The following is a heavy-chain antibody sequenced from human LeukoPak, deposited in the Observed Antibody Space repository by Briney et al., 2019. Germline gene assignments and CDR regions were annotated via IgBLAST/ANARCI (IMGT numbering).Heavy chain of an antibody. CDR1: GFTFGSYG. V-gene: IGHV3-30*02. J-gene: IGHJ4*02. CDR3: ARGSRYGDYPYYCDF. D-gene: IGHD4-17*01. CDR2: VRYDGNNP. Sequence: GGSLRLSCAAPGFTFGSYGMHWVRQAPGKGLDWVAFVRYDGNNPYYSASVKGRFTISRDNSKNTVLLQMNNLRLEDAAVYYCARGSRYGDYPYYCDFWGQGTLVTVSS.